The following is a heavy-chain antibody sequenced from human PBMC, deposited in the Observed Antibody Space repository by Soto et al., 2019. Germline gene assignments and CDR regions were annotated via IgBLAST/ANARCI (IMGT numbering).Heavy chain of an antibody. Sequence: QVQLQQWGAGLLKPSETLSLTCAVYGGSFSGYYWSWIRQPPGKGLEWIGEINHSRSTNYNPSLKSRVTISVDTSKNQFSLKLSSVTAADTALYYCARGDRGYSSSSLNDYWGQGTLVTVSS. CDR3: ARGDRGYSSSSLNDY. CDR1: GGSFSGYY. D-gene: IGHD6-6*01. V-gene: IGHV4-34*01. CDR2: INHSRST. J-gene: IGHJ4*02.